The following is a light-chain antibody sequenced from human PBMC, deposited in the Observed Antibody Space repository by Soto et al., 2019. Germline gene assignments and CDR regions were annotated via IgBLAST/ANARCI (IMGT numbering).Light chain of an antibody. J-gene: IGKJ2*01. CDR1: QSISNY. V-gene: IGKV1-39*01. CDR3: QQSYSIPYT. CDR2: AAS. Sequence: DIQMTQSPSSLSASVGDRVTITCRASQSISNYLNWCQQKPGKAPKLLIYAASSLQSGVPSRFSGSGSVTDFTLTISSLQPEDFATYYCQQSYSIPYTFGQGTKLEIK.